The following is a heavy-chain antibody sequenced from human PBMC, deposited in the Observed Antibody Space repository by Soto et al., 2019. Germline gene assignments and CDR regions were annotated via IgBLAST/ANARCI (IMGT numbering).Heavy chain of an antibody. V-gene: IGHV3-30*03. J-gene: IGHJ4*02. D-gene: IGHD4-17*01. CDR3: AIAHHCGDYGRYFDY. CDR1: GFTFITYG. CDR2: ISYDVSNK. Sequence: RGSLRLSCAASGFTFITYGMHWVRQAPGKGLEWVAFISYDVSNKYYADSVKGRFTISRDNSKNTLYLQMNSLRAEDTSVYYCAIAHHCGDYGRYFDYWGQGTLVTVSS.